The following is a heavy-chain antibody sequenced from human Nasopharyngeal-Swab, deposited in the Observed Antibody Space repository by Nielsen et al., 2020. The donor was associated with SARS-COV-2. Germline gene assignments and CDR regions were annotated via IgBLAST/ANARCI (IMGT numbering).Heavy chain of an antibody. CDR1: GYSFTSYW. J-gene: IGHJ4*02. D-gene: IGHD6-13*01. CDR3: ARAAAGTYPFDY. V-gene: IGHV5-51*01. Sequence: GGSLRLSCKGSGYSFTSYWIGWVRQMPGKGLEWMGIIYPGDSDTRYSPSFQGQVTISADKSISTAYLQCSSLKASDTAMYYCARAAAGTYPFDYWGQGTLVTVSS. CDR2: IYPGDSDT.